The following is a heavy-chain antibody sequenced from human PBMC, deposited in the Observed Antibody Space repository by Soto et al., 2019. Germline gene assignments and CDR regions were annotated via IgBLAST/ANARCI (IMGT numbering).Heavy chain of an antibody. Sequence: ASVKVSCKASGYTFTSYYMHWVRQAPGQGLEWMGIINPSGGSTSYAQKFQGRVTMTRDTSTSTVYMELSSLRSEDTTVYYCARSRASRRGXCSSTSCPHAKNYGMDAWGQGTTVTVSS. J-gene: IGHJ6*02. CDR2: INPSGGST. D-gene: IGHD2-2*01. V-gene: IGHV1-46*01. CDR3: ARSRASRRGXCSSTSCPHAKNYGMDA. CDR1: GYTFTSYY.